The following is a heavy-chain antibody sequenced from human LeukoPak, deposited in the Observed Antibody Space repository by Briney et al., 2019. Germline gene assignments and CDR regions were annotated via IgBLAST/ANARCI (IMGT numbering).Heavy chain of an antibody. V-gene: IGHV3-21*01. J-gene: IGHJ4*02. CDR1: GFTFSSYS. CDR3: ARAHYDFWSGYEPYYFDY. CDR2: ISSSSSYI. D-gene: IGHD3-3*01. Sequence: GGPLRLSCAASGFTFSSYSMNWVRQAPGKGLEWVSSISSSSSYIYYADSVKGRFTISRDNAKNSLYLQMNSLRAEDTAVYYCARAHYDFWSGYEPYYFDYWGQGTLVTVSS.